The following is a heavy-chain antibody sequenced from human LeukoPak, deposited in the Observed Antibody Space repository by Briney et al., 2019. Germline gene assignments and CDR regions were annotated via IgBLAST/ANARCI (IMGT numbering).Heavy chain of an antibody. J-gene: IGHJ4*02. Sequence: PGGSLRLSCATSGFTISSNHINWVRQAPGKGLEWVSVLKSDGKTSYADSVKGRFTIYRDNSKNTVYLQMNSLRVEDTAVYYCARASYVSGNFNWGQGTLVTVSS. D-gene: IGHD3-10*01. V-gene: IGHV3-66*02. CDR2: LKSDGKT. CDR3: ARASYVSGNFN. CDR1: GFTISSNH.